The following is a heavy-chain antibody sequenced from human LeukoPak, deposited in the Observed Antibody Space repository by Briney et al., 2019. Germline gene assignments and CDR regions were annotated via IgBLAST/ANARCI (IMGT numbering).Heavy chain of an antibody. J-gene: IGHJ6*02. CDR1: GFTFSSYS. CDR3: ARGQDAAMVRGALLYFHYYYGMDV. Sequence: GGSLRLSCAASGFTFSSYSMNWVRQAPGKGLEWVSSISSSSSYIYYADSVKGRFTISRDNAKNSLYLQMNSLRAEDTAVYYCARGQDAAMVRGALLYFHYYYGMDVWGQGTTVTVSS. D-gene: IGHD3-10*01. CDR2: ISSSSSYI. V-gene: IGHV3-21*01.